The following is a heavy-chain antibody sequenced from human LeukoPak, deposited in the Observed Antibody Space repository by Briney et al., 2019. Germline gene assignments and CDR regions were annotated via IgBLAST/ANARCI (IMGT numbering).Heavy chain of an antibody. CDR3: ARENSGRYREFDY. Sequence: SETLSLTCTVSGRPISSYYWRWIRQPPGKRLEWIARIYTSGSTNYNASLKSRVSMSVDTSKKQFSLKLSSVTAADTALLYCARENSGRYREFDYWGQGTLVTVSS. CDR2: IYTSGST. D-gene: IGHD1-26*01. V-gene: IGHV4-4*07. J-gene: IGHJ4*02. CDR1: GRPISSYY.